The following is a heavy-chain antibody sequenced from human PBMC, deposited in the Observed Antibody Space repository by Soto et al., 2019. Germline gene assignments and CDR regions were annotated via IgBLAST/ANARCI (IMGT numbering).Heavy chain of an antibody. CDR1: GGSISSYF. V-gene: IGHV4-59*01. D-gene: IGHD5-18*01. CDR3: ARSGTAMVLVDY. J-gene: IGHJ4*02. CDR2: IYYSGST. Sequence: SETLSLTCTVSGGSISSYFWSWIRQPPGKGLEWIGYIYYSGSTNYNPSLKSRVTISVDTSKNQFSLKLSSVTAADTAVYYCARSGTAMVLVDYWGQGTLVTVS.